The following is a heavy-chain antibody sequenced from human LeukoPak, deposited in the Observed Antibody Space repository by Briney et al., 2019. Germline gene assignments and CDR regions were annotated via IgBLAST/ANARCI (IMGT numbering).Heavy chain of an antibody. CDR2: ISSSSSYI. CDR3: ASSGGYYDSSGYYHIIDY. Sequence: PGGSLRLSCAASGFTFSSYSMNWVRQAPGKGLEWVSSISSSSSYIYYADSVKGRFTISRDNAKNSLYLQMNSLRAEDTAVCYCASSGGYYDSSGYYHIIDYWGQGTLVTVSS. D-gene: IGHD3-22*01. CDR1: GFTFSSYS. J-gene: IGHJ4*02. V-gene: IGHV3-21*01.